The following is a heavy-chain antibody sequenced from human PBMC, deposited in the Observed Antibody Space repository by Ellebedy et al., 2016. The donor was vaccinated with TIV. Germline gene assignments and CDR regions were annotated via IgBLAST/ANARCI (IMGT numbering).Heavy chain of an antibody. CDR2: INHSGST. J-gene: IGHJ6*02. V-gene: IGHV4-34*01. D-gene: IGHD6-13*01. Sequence: SETLSLXXAVYGGSFSGYYWSWIRQPPGKGLEWIGEINHSGSTNYNPSLKSRVTISVDTSKNQFSLKLSSVTAADTAVYYCARGGTAAAGTPAYYYYYGMDVWGQGTTVTVSS. CDR1: GGSFSGYY. CDR3: ARGGTAAAGTPAYYYYYGMDV.